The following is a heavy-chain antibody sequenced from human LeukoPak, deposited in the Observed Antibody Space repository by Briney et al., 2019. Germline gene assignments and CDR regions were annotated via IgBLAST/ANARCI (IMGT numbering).Heavy chain of an antibody. CDR2: IKQDGGEK. CDR1: GFTFSSYW. CDR3: ARIRWVGGTWAFDY. J-gene: IGHJ4*02. V-gene: IGHV3-7*01. Sequence: PGGSLRLSCAASGFTFSSYWMGWVRQAPGKGLEWVANIKQDGGEKYYVDPVKGRFTISRDNAKNSLDLQMNSLRAEDTALYYCARIRWVGGTWAFDYWGQGTLVTVSS. D-gene: IGHD1-26*01.